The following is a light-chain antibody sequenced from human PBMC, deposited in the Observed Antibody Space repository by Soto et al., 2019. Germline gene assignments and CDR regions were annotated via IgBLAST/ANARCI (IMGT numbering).Light chain of an antibody. CDR3: GTWARSRSANV. Sequence: QSVLTQPPSVSAAPGQKVTISCSGSSSNIGNNYVSWYQQLPGTAPKLLIYDNNQRPSGIPDRFSASKSGTSATLAITGLQTGDDADYYCGTWARSRSANVFGTGTKLTVL. V-gene: IGLV1-51*01. CDR2: DNN. CDR1: SSNIGNNY. J-gene: IGLJ1*01.